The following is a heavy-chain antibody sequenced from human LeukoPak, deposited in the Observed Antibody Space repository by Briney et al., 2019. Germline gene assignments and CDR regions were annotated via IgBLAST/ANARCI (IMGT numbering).Heavy chain of an antibody. Sequence: SETLSLTCAVYGGSFSGYYWSWIRQPPGKGLEWIGEINHSGSTNYNPSLKSRVIISVDTSKNQFSLKLSSVTAADTAVYYCARASHDYGDYSHFDYWGQGTLVTVSS. V-gene: IGHV4-34*01. D-gene: IGHD4-17*01. CDR1: GGSFSGYY. CDR3: ARASHDYGDYSHFDY. CDR2: INHSGST. J-gene: IGHJ4*02.